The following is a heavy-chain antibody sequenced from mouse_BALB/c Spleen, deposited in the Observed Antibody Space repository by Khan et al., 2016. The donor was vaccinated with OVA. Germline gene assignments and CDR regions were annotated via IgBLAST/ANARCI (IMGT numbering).Heavy chain of an antibody. D-gene: IGHD2-14*01. V-gene: IGHV1-4*01. CDR1: GYTFTTYT. CDR3: AREGAYYRSDGWFAY. CDR2: IIPTNDYT. Sequence: QVQLQQSGAELARPGASVKMSCKASGYTFTTYTMHWVKQRPGQGLEWIGYIIPTNDYTNYNQKFKDRATLTADKSSSTAYMQLSSLTSEDSALYYCAREGAYYRSDGWFAYWGQGTLVTASA. J-gene: IGHJ3*01.